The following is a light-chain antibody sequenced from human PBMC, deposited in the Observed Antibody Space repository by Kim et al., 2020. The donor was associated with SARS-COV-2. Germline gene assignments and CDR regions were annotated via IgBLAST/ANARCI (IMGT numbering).Light chain of an antibody. J-gene: IGLJ2*01. CDR3: CSYAGSRTSVV. V-gene: IGLV2-23*02. Sequence: IINSCTWTRSDVGSYNLVSWYQQLPGTAPKIMIYEVSTRPSWVSNRFAGAKSGNTASLTIFGLQAEDEADYYCCSYAGSRTSVVFGGGTQLTVL. CDR1: RSDVGSYNL. CDR2: EVS.